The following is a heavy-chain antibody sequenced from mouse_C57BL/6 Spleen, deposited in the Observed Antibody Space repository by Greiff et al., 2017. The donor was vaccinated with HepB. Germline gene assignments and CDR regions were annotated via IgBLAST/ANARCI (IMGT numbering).Heavy chain of an antibody. V-gene: IGHV1-52*01. CDR1: GYTFTSYW. D-gene: IGHD1-1*01. CDR3: ASFTTVEGFAY. Sequence: QVQLQQPGAELVRPGSSVKLSCKASGYTFTSYWMHWVKQRPIQGLEWIGNIDPSDSETHYNQKFKDKATLTVDKSASTAYMQLSSLTSEDSAVYYCASFTTVEGFAYWGQGTLVTVSA. CDR2: IDPSDSET. J-gene: IGHJ3*01.